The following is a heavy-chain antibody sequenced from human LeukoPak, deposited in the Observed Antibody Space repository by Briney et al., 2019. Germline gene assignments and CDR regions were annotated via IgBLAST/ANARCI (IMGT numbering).Heavy chain of an antibody. CDR3: ARAPSIAAAGPAFDI. Sequence: ASVKVSCKASGYTFTSYDINWVRQATGQGLEWMGGIIPIFGTANYAQKFQGRVTITADESTSTAYMELSSLRSEDTAVYYCARAPSIAAAGPAFDIWGQGTMVTVSS. CDR1: GYTFTSYD. J-gene: IGHJ3*02. V-gene: IGHV1-69*13. CDR2: IIPIFGTA. D-gene: IGHD6-13*01.